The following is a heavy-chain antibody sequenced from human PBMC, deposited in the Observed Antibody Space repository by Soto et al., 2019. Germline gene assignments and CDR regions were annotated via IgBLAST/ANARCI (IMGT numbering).Heavy chain of an antibody. CDR1: ACSMTGYF. D-gene: IGHD6-13*01. Sequence: VQLQESGPGLVKPSETLSLTCTVSACSMTGYFLSWLRQPAGKALEWIGHVYNSGNTDYNPSLARRISLGVDPAQSQLSRKVKSGTAADKAVYCCGRTHWGSGTEFWGHVLLVTVSS. CDR2: VYNSGNT. V-gene: IGHV4-4*07. CDR3: GRTHWGSGTEF. J-gene: IGHJ1*01.